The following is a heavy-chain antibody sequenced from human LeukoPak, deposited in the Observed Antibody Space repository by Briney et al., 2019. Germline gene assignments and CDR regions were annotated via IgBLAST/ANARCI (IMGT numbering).Heavy chain of an antibody. D-gene: IGHD3-22*01. CDR1: GFTFSSYA. CDR3: ARRVITNNFDY. J-gene: IGHJ4*02. CDR2: ISGSGGST. Sequence: GGSLRLSCAASGFTFSSYAMSWDRQPPGKGLEWVSPISGSGGSTYYAGSVKGRFTISRDNSKNTLYLQMNSLRAEDTAVYYCARRVITNNFDYWGQGTLVTVSS. V-gene: IGHV3-23*01.